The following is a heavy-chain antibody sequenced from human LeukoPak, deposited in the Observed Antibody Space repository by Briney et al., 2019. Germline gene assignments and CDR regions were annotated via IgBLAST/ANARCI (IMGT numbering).Heavy chain of an antibody. V-gene: IGHV5-10-1*01. D-gene: IGHD2-2*01. CDR1: GYSFTNYW. Sequence: GESLKISCKGSGYSFTNYWISWVRQMPGKGLEWMGRIDPSDSYASYSPSFQGHVTISADRPISTVYPQWSSLKASDTAIYYCARQVDCSTTSCYPPEFDFWGQGTLVTVSS. CDR2: IDPSDSYA. J-gene: IGHJ4*02. CDR3: ARQVDCSTTSCYPPEFDF.